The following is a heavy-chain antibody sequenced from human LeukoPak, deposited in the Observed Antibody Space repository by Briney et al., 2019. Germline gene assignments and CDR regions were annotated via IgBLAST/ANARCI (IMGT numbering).Heavy chain of an antibody. V-gene: IGHV3-23*01. CDR2: VSGSGSLK. J-gene: IGHJ4*02. Sequence: SGAPLRLSCASSGFTFTHHALSCVRPAPGKGLEWVSTVSGSGSLKFYADSVKGRFTISRDNSENTLYLQMSGLSTEDTALYYCAKDRSTGFYYLDSWGQGTLVTVSS. CDR1: GFTFTHHA. CDR3: AKDRSTGFYYLDS. D-gene: IGHD6-19*01.